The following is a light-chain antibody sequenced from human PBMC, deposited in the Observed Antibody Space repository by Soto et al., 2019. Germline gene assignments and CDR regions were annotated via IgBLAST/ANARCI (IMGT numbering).Light chain of an antibody. CDR2: SAY. Sequence: EIVLTQSPGTLSLSPGERVTLSCRASQSVSSNYLAWYQQKPGQAPRLLIYSAYSMATGIPDRFSGSGSGTHITLTINRLEPEEFAVYYCQYYVSAPWTFGRGTKVEIK. CDR1: QSVSSNY. CDR3: QYYVSAPWT. V-gene: IGKV3-20*01. J-gene: IGKJ1*01.